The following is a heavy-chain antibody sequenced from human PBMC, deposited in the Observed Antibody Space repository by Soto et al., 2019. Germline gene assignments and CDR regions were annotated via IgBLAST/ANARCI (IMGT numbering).Heavy chain of an antibody. CDR2: VSGDNGNT. CDR3: ARDLGYCRSGTCQRGWFDP. CDR1: GYTFSSHG. D-gene: IGHD2-15*01. J-gene: IGHJ5*02. Sequence: QVQLVQSGAEVKKPGTSVKVSCTASGYTFSSHGISWVRQAPGQGLQWIGWVSGDNGNTNYAQSLQGRVTMTTDTSTNTGYMELRSLRSADTAVYYCARDLGYCRSGTCQRGWFDPWGQGTLVIVSS. V-gene: IGHV1-18*01.